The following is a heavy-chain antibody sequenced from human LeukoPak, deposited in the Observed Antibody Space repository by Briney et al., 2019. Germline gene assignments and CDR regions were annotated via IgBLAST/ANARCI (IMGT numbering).Heavy chain of an antibody. D-gene: IGHD6-13*01. CDR2: ISAYNGNT. CDR3: ARGHSSSWLH. V-gene: IGHV1-18*04. J-gene: IGHJ4*02. CDR1: GYTFTGYY. Sequence: ASVKVSCKASGYTFTGYYMHWVRQAPGQGLEWMGWISAYNGNTNYAQKLQGRVTMTTDTSTSTAYMELRSLRSDDTAVYYCARGHSSSWLHWGQGTLVTVSS.